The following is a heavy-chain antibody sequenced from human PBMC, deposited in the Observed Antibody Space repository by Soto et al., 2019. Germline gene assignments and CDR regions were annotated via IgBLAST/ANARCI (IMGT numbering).Heavy chain of an antibody. J-gene: IGHJ4*02. D-gene: IGHD1-1*01. CDR1: GGSISSGGTGSY. CDR2: IYYTGNT. Sequence: QVQLQESGPGLVKPSQTLSLTCTVSGGSISSGGTGSYWTWIRQLPGKGLEWIGYIYYTGNTYYNPYRQSRPTISIDTSENQFSLKLTSVTAADTAVYFCASGHDAYKVRYWGQGTLVTVSS. V-gene: IGHV4-31*03. CDR3: ASGHDAYKVRY.